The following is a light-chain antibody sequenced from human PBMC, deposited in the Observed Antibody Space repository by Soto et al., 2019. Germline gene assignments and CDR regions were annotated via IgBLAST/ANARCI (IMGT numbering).Light chain of an antibody. CDR2: SAS. V-gene: IGKV1-9*01. Sequence: DIQMSHSPSTLSASVGDRVTITCRASQGIRTYLAWYQQKPGKAPKLLIYSASTLQSGVPSRFSGSGSGTDFTLTISSLQPEDFATYYCLQVDVYPWTFGQGTKVDIK. CDR1: QGIRTY. J-gene: IGKJ1*01. CDR3: LQVDVYPWT.